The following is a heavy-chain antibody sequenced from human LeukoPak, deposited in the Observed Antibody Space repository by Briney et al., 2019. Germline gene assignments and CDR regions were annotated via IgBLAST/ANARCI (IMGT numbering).Heavy chain of an antibody. V-gene: IGHV4-59*01. D-gene: IGHD6-19*01. CDR1: GGSISSYY. CDR3: AREFGSGWYFDY. CDR2: IYYSGST. J-gene: IGHJ4*02. Sequence: PSETLSLTCTVSGGSISSYYWSWVRQPPGKGLEWSGYIYYSGSTNYNPSLKRRVTISVDTSKNQFSLKLSSVTAADTAVYYCAREFGSGWYFDYWGQGTLVTVSS.